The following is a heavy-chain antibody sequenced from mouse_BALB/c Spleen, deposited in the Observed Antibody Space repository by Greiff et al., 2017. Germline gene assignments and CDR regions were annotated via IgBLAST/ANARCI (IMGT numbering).Heavy chain of an antibody. CDR1: GFNIKDYY. Sequence: EVQLQQSGAELVRSGASVKLSCTASGFNIKDYYMHWVKQRPEQGLEWIGWIDPENGDTEYAPKFQGKATMTADTSSNTAYLQLSSLTSEDTAVYYCNAGGYYDYSHWYFDVWGAGTTVTVSS. V-gene: IGHV14-4*02. CDR3: NAGGYYDYSHWYFDV. J-gene: IGHJ1*01. D-gene: IGHD2-4*01. CDR2: IDPENGDT.